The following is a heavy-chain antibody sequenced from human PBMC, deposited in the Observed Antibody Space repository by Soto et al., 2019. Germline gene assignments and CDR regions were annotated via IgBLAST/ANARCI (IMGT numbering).Heavy chain of an antibody. D-gene: IGHD2-15*01. CDR1: GFTFSSYG. Sequence: QVQLVESGGGVVQPGRSLRLSCAASGFTFSSYGMHWVRQAPGKGLEWVAVISYDGSNKYYADSVKGRFTIFRDNSKNTLYLQMNSLRAEDTAVYYCAKGVGYCSGGSCSRGYYYYYGMDVWGQGTTVTVSS. V-gene: IGHV3-30*18. J-gene: IGHJ6*02. CDR3: AKGVGYCSGGSCSRGYYYYYGMDV. CDR2: ISYDGSNK.